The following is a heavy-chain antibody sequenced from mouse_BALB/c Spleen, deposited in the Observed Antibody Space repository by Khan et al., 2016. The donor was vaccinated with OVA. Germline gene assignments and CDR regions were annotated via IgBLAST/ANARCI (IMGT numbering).Heavy chain of an antibody. J-gene: IGHJ4*01. Sequence: QIQLVQSGPELMKPGETVRISCKASGYTFTTAGIQWVQQMPGKGLKWIGWIYTHSGVPKYAEDFKGRFAFTLEISVNTAYLQITNLKYEDTATYFCARGEDAYDKDGGSAMEYWGQGTSVTVSS. V-gene: IGHV9-4*02. D-gene: IGHD2-12*01. CDR2: IYTHSGVP. CDR1: GYTFTTAG. CDR3: ARGEDAYDKDGGSAMEY.